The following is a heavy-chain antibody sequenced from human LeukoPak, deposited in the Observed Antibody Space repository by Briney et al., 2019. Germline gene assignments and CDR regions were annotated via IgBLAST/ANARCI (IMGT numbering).Heavy chain of an antibody. CDR2: IRYDGSNK. Sequence: GGSLRLSCAASGSTFSSYGMHWVRQAPGKGLEWVAFIRYDGSNKYYADSVKGRFTISRDNSKNTLYLQMNSLRAEDTAVYYCAKGRRYSGYDALDYWGQGTLVTVSS. CDR1: GSTFSSYG. J-gene: IGHJ4*02. CDR3: AKGRRYSGYDALDY. D-gene: IGHD5-12*01. V-gene: IGHV3-30*02.